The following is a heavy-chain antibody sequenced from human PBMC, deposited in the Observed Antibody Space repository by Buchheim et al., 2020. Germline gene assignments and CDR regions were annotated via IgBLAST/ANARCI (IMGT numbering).Heavy chain of an antibody. D-gene: IGHD3-10*01. CDR2: ISSSSSYI. J-gene: IGHJ6*02. CDR3: ARDLATNYGSGSYYPGFYYYYGMDV. V-gene: IGHV3-21*01. Sequence: EVQLVESGGGLVKPGGSLRLSCAASGFTFSSYSMNWVRQAPGKGLEWVSSISSSSSYIYYADSVKGRFTISRDNAKNSLYLQMNSLRVEDTAVYYCARDLATNYGSGSYYPGFYYYYGMDVWGQGTT. CDR1: GFTFSSYS.